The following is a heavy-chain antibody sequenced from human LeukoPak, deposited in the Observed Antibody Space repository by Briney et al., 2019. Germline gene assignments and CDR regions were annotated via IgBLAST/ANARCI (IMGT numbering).Heavy chain of an antibody. Sequence: GGSLRLSCAASGFTFDDYAMHWVRQAPGKVLEWVSGISWNSGSIGYADSVKGRFTISRDNAKNSLYLQMNSLRAEDTALYYCAKDKRAVAGTMLGSWGQGTLVTVSS. CDR3: AKDKRAVAGTMLGS. J-gene: IGHJ4*02. D-gene: IGHD6-19*01. CDR2: ISWNSGSI. CDR1: GFTFDDYA. V-gene: IGHV3-9*01.